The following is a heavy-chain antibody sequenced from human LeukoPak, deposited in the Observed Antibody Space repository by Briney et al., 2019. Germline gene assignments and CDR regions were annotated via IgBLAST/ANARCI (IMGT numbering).Heavy chain of an antibody. J-gene: IGHJ4*02. Sequence: ASVKVSCKASGYTFIGYYMHWVRQAPGQGLEWMGWINPNNGGTNYAQKFQGRVTMTRDASISTAYMELSRLRSDDTAVYYCAREVDYYDTSDYFPLGYWGQGTLVTVSS. V-gene: IGHV1-2*02. CDR2: INPNNGGT. D-gene: IGHD3-22*01. CDR3: AREVDYYDTSDYFPLGY. CDR1: GYTFIGYY.